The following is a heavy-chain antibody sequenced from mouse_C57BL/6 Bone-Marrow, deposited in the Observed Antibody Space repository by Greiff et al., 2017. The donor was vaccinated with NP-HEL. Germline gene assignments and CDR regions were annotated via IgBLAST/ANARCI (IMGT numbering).Heavy chain of an antibody. D-gene: IGHD2-2*01. CDR3: ARGYGYDVRFAY. J-gene: IGHJ3*01. CDR1: GYTFTSYW. Sequence: QVQLQQPGAELVRPGSSVKLSCKASGYTFTSYWMDWVKQRPGQGLEWIGNIYPSDSETHYNQKFKDKATLTVDKSYSTAYMQLSSLTSEDSAVYYCARGYGYDVRFAYWGQGTLVTVSA. V-gene: IGHV1-61*01. CDR2: IYPSDSET.